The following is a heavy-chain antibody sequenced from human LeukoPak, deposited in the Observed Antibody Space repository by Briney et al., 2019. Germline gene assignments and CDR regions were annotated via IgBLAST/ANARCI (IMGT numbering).Heavy chain of an antibody. D-gene: IGHD3-10*01. V-gene: IGHV3-30*18. CDR2: ISYDGSNK. CDR1: GFTFSSYG. J-gene: IGHJ6*03. CDR3: AKGFANVYGSGKLDYYYYYMDV. Sequence: PGGSLRLSCAASGFTFSSYGMHWVRQAPGKGLEWVAVISYDGSNKYYADSVKGRFTISRDNSKNTLYVQMNSLRAEDTAVYYCAKGFANVYGSGKLDYYYYYMDVWGKGTTVTISS.